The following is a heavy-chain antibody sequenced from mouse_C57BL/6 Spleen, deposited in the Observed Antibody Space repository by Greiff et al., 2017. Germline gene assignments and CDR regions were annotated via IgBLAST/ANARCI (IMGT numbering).Heavy chain of an antibody. D-gene: IGHD2-2*01. J-gene: IGHJ3*01. CDR3: VKGDDGAWFAY. Sequence: DVQLVESGGGLVQPKGSLKLSCAASGFTFNTYAMHWVRQAPGKGLEWVARIRSKSSNYAKYYADSGKDRFTISRDDSQSTLYLQLINLKTEETAIYFCVKGDDGAWFAYWGQGTLVTVSA. V-gene: IGHV10-3*01. CDR2: IRSKSSNYAK. CDR1: GFTFNTYA.